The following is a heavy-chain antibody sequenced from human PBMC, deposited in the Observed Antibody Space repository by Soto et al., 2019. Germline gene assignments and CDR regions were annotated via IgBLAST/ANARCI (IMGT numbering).Heavy chain of an antibody. J-gene: IGHJ5*02. Sequence: QVQLVQSGAEVKRPRSSVKVSCKASGGTFSSFAISWVRQAPGQGLEWMGGFIPLFQTTNYAQRFQGRVTITADESTSTAYMELSSLRSEDTAVYYCARVESTYYDSSGYYWFDPWGQGTLVTVSS. CDR2: FIPLFQTT. CDR1: GGTFSSFA. D-gene: IGHD3-22*01. CDR3: ARVESTYYDSSGYYWFDP. V-gene: IGHV1-69*01.